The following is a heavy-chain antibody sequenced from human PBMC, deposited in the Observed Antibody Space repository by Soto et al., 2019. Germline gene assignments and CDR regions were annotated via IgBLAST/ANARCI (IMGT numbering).Heavy chain of an antibody. J-gene: IGHJ4*02. Sequence: SETLSLTCTVSGGSISGRSYYWGWIRQPPGKGLEWIGNIYYSGSTYYNPSLKSRVTISVDTSKNQFSLKLSSVTAADTAVYYCMLGSGWKDFDYWGQGTLVT. D-gene: IGHD3-22*01. CDR2: IYYSGST. CDR3: MLGSGWKDFDY. V-gene: IGHV4-39*01. CDR1: GGSISGRSYY.